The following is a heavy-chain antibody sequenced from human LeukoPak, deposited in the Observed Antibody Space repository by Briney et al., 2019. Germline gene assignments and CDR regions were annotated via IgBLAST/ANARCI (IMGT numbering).Heavy chain of an antibody. CDR3: ARRDRMVRGVIIVSYFDY. D-gene: IGHD3-10*01. CDR1: GFTFSTYW. CDR2: IKQDGSGK. Sequence: GGSLRLSCAASGFTFSTYWMSWVRQAPGKGLEWVANIKQDGSGKYYVGSVKGRFTISRDNAKNPLFLQMNSLRAEETAVYYCARRDRMVRGVIIVSYFDYWGQGTLVTVSS. V-gene: IGHV3-7*01. J-gene: IGHJ4*02.